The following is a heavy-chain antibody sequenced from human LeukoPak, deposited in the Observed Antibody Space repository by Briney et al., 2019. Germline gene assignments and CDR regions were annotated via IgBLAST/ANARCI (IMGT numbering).Heavy chain of an antibody. Sequence: SETPSLTCAVSGGSLLGYYWAWIRQSPGKGLEWIGEINRSGSTNYNPSLKSRLTISVDTSKSQISLKLSSVTAADTAVYFCARALYGDHVRFDLWGQGTLVTVSS. D-gene: IGHD4-17*01. J-gene: IGHJ4*02. CDR2: INRSGST. CDR3: ARALYGDHVRFDL. CDR1: GGSLLGYY. V-gene: IGHV4-34*01.